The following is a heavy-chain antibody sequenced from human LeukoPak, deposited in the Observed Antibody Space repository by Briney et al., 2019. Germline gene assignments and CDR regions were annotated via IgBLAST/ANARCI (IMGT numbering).Heavy chain of an antibody. J-gene: IGHJ2*01. CDR1: GGSISSSSYR. V-gene: IGHV4-39*07. D-gene: IGHD3-10*01. CDR2: IYYSGST. Sequence: PSETLSLTCTVSGGSISSSSYRWGWIRQPPGKGLEWIGSIYYSGSTYNNPSLKSRVTISVDTSKNQFSLKLSSVTAADTAVYYCARLARTPSYGSGSYYNAPGMGLWYFDLWGRGTLVTVSS. CDR3: ARLARTPSYGSGSYYNAPGMGLWYFDL.